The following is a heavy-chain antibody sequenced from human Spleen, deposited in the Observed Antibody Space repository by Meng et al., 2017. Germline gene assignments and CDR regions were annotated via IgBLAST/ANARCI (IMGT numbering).Heavy chain of an antibody. Sequence: GRLQESGPGLVKPSETPSLTCTGSGGSISSYYWSWIRQPAGKGLEWIGEINHSGSTNYNPSLESRATISVDTSQNNLSLKLSSVTAADSAVYYCARGPTTMAHDFDYWGQGTLVTVSS. CDR1: GGSISSYY. J-gene: IGHJ4*02. CDR2: INHSGST. V-gene: IGHV4-59*12. CDR3: ARGPTTMAHDFDY. D-gene: IGHD4-11*01.